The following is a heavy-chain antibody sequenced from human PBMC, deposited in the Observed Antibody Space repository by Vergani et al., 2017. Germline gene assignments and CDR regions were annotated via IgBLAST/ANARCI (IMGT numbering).Heavy chain of an antibody. J-gene: IGHJ2*01. Sequence: QVHLQEAGAGRVKPAETLSLTCTVSGDSMNNYYWNWIRQTPGKGLEWIGYNYLGGTTTYNPSLESRVTLSADTSKNPFSLQLTSVTAADTAVYYCARDWYYASSCYYSNWYFDLWGRGTLVTVSS. D-gene: IGHD3-22*01. CDR1: GDSMNNYY. CDR3: ARDWYYASSCYYSNWYFDL. V-gene: IGHV4-59*01. CDR2: NYLGGTT.